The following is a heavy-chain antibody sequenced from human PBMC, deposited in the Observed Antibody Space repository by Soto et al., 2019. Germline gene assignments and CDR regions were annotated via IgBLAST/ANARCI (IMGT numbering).Heavy chain of an antibody. D-gene: IGHD2-15*01. CDR2: IYYSGST. Sequence: SETLSLTCAVYGESFSGYYWSWIRQPPGKGLEWIGYIYYSGSTNYNPSLKSRVTISVDTSKNQFSLKLSSVTAADTAVYYCARDLTPPRGYFDYWGQGTLVTVSS. V-gene: IGHV4-59*01. J-gene: IGHJ4*02. CDR3: ARDLTPPRGYFDY. CDR1: GESFSGYY.